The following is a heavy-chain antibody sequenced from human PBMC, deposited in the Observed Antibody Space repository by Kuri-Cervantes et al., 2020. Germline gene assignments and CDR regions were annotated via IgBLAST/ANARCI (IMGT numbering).Heavy chain of an antibody. CDR3: ASWFGELPVDY. CDR1: GFTFSSYW. J-gene: IGHJ4*02. CDR2: ISSSSSYI. V-gene: IGHV3-21*01. D-gene: IGHD3-10*01. Sequence: GESLKISCAASGFTFSSYWMHWVRQAPGKGLEWVSSISSSSSYIYYADSVKGRFTISRDNAKNSLYLQMNSLRAEDTAVYYCASWFGELPVDYWGQGTLVTVSS.